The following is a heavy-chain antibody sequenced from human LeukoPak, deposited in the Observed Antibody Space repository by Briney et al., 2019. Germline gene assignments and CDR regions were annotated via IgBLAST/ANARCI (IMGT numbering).Heavy chain of an antibody. V-gene: IGHV3-53*01. J-gene: IGHJ4*02. Sequence: PGGSLRLSCAASGFTFSNYAMSWVRQAPGKGLEWVSVIYSGGSTYYADSVKGRFTISRDNSKNTLYLQMNSLRAEDTAVYYCLGSSYTPGIDYWGQGTLVTVSS. CDR3: LGSSYTPGIDY. D-gene: IGHD2-15*01. CDR2: IYSGGST. CDR1: GFTFSNYA.